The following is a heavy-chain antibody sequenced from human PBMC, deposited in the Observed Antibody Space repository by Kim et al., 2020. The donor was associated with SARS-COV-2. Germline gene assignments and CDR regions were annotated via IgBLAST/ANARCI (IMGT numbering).Heavy chain of an antibody. V-gene: IGHV4-34*01. Sequence: SETLSLTCAVYGGSFSGYYWSWIRQPPGKGLEWIGEINHSGSTNYNPSLKSQVTISLYTSKNQFSLKLSSVTAADTAVYYCARDRSSWGIDYWGQGTLVTVSS. CDR3: ARDRSSWGIDY. J-gene: IGHJ4*02. CDR1: GGSFSGYY. D-gene: IGHD6-13*01. CDR2: INHSGST.